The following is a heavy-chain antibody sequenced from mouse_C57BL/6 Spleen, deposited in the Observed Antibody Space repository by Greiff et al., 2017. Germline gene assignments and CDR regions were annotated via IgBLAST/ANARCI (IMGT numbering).Heavy chain of an antibody. Sequence: QVHVKQPGAELVRPGSSVKLSCKASGYTFTSYWMHWVKQRPIQGLEWIGNIDPSDSETHYNQKFKDKATLTVDKSSSTAYMQLSSLTSEDSAFYYWARSLLWYFDVWGTGTTLTVS. J-gene: IGHJ1*03. D-gene: IGHD1-1*01. CDR2: IDPSDSET. V-gene: IGHV1-52*01. CDR3: ARSLLWYFDV. CDR1: GYTFTSYW.